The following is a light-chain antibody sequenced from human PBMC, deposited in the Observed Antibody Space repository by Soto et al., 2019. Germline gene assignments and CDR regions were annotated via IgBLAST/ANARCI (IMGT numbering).Light chain of an antibody. CDR3: QQLNSYPLFT. Sequence: IVMTQSPATLSVAPGERVTFSCRASQGVSRKLAWYQHKPGQAPRLLIYGASTRATGIPARFSGSGSGTEFTLTISSLQSEDFATYYCQQLNSYPLFTFGPGTKVDIK. V-gene: IGKV3-15*01. CDR2: GAS. J-gene: IGKJ3*01. CDR1: QGVSRK.